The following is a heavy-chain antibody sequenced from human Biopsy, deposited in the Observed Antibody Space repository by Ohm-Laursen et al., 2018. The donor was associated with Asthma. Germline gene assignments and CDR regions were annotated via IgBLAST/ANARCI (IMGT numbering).Heavy chain of an antibody. CDR3: ARGPEYVRSSGALDY. Sequence: SVKVSCKASGDSFSNYAISWVRQAPGQGLERMGGLIPVLGTPDHAQMFEGRVTITADESTSTAYMELSSLSSEDTALYYCARGPEYVRSSGALDYWGQGTLVTVSS. D-gene: IGHD2-2*01. J-gene: IGHJ4*02. CDR2: LIPVLGTP. V-gene: IGHV1-69*13. CDR1: GDSFSNYA.